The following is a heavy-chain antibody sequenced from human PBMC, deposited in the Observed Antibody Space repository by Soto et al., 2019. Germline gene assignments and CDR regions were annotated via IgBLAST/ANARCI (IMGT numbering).Heavy chain of an antibody. V-gene: IGHV4-34*12. CDR2: IIHTGST. CDR3: ARVGQPPSDY. CDR1: RGSFSGYY. D-gene: IGHD2-2*01. J-gene: IGHJ4*02. Sequence: QVQLQQWGAGLLKPSETLSLTCAVSRGSFSGYYWSWVRQFPGKGLEWIGEIIHTGSTNYNTSLKSRLTMSIDTSKKEISLKLSSVTAADTAVYYCARVGQPPSDYWGQGTLVTVSS.